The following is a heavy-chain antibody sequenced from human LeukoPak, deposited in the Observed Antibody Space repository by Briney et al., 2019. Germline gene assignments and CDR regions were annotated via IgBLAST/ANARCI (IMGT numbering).Heavy chain of an antibody. V-gene: IGHV1-46*01. J-gene: IGHJ4*02. CDR1: GYAFTRYY. D-gene: IGHD3-22*01. CDR2: INPSGGGT. CDR3: ASASGYYAPPDY. Sequence: ASVKVSCKASGYAFTRYYIHWVRQAPGQGLEWKGIINPSGGGTSNAQKFQGRVTMTRDTSTSTVYMEVSSLTSEDTAVYYCASASGYYAPPDYWGQGTLVTVSS.